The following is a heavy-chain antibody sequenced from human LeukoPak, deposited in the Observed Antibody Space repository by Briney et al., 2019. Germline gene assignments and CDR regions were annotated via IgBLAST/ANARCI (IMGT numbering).Heavy chain of an antibody. V-gene: IGHV4-59*01. D-gene: IGHD3-22*01. CDR1: GGSISSYY. Sequence: PSQTLSLTCTVSGGSISSYYWSWIRQPPRKGLEWIGYIYYSGSTNYNPSLKSRVTISVDTSKNQFSLKLSSVTAADTAVYYCARGVGYYYDSSGYYYPYWGQGTLVTVSS. CDR2: IYYSGST. CDR3: ARGVGYYYDSSGYYYPY. J-gene: IGHJ4*02.